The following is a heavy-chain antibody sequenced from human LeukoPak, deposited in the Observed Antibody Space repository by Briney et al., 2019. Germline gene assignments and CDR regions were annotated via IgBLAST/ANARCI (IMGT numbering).Heavy chain of an antibody. CDR2: IYYSGST. V-gene: IGHV4-61*05. CDR3: ASTKYCSGGVCYDY. Sequence: SETLSLTCTVSGGSISSSSYYWGWIRQPPGKGLEWIGYIYYSGSTNYNPSLKSRVTISVDTSKNQFSLKLSSVTAADTAVYYCASTKYCSGGVCYDYWGQGTLVTVSS. J-gene: IGHJ4*02. D-gene: IGHD2-15*01. CDR1: GGSISSSSYY.